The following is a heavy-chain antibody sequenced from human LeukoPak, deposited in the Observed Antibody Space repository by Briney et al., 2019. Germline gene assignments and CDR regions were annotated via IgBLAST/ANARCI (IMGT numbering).Heavy chain of an antibody. J-gene: IGHJ4*02. CDR2: IYYTGST. CDR1: GGSIRSGDYY. CDR3: ARSGAFPYSFDY. Sequence: SETLSLTCSVSGGSIRSGDYYWNWIRQHPGTGLEWIGNIYYTGSTSYNPSFKSRVTILLDTSKNQFSLRLRSVTAADTAVYYCARSGAFPYSFDYWGQGIPVTVSS. V-gene: IGHV4-31*03. D-gene: IGHD4/OR15-4a*01.